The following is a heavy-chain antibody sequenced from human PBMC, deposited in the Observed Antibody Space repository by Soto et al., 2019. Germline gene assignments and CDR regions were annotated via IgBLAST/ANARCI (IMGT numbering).Heavy chain of an antibody. Sequence: EVQLLESGGGLVQPGGSLRLSCAASGFTFSSYAISWVRQAPGKGLEWVSALSGSGVSTHYADSVKGRFTISRDNSKNTLYLHMNSLRAEDTALYYCAKDRGTNYYFYGMDVLGQGTTVTVSS. V-gene: IGHV3-23*01. CDR1: GFTFSSYA. J-gene: IGHJ6*02. D-gene: IGHD1-7*01. CDR2: LSGSGVST. CDR3: AKDRGTNYYFYGMDV.